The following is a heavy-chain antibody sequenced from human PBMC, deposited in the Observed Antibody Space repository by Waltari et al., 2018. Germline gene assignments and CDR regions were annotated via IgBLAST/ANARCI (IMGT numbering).Heavy chain of an antibody. CDR2: IYPSDSDT. D-gene: IGHD3-10*01. V-gene: IGHV5-51*03. CDR1: GYTFTTYW. CDR3: ARGSRDDWFDP. J-gene: IGHJ5*02. Sequence: QLVQSGAEVIKAGESLKISCKGSGYTFTTYWVPWVRQMPGKGLGWMGIIYPSDSDTRYSPSFQGQVTISAYKSSNTVYLQWSSLEASDTATYYCARGSRDDWFDPWGQGTLVTVSS.